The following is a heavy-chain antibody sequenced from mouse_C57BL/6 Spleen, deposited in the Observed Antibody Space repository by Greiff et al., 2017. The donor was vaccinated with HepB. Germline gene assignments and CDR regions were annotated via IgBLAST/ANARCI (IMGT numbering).Heavy chain of an antibody. D-gene: IGHD2-1*01. CDR1: GYTFTDYY. Sequence: QVQLQQSGAELVRPGASVKLSCKASGYTFTDYYINWVKQRPGQGLEWIARIYPGSGNTYYNEKFKGKATLTAEKSSSTAYMQLSSLTSEDSAVYFCARESGNYDLAWFAYWGQGTLVTVSA. CDR2: IYPGSGNT. CDR3: ARESGNYDLAWFAY. V-gene: IGHV1-76*01. J-gene: IGHJ3*01.